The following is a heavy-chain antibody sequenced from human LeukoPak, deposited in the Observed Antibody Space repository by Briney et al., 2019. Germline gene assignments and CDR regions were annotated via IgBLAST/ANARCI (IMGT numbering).Heavy chain of an antibody. CDR2: INPNSGGT. V-gene: IGHV1-2*02. CDR1: GYTFTAYY. CDR3: ARDKGDYWFDY. J-gene: IGHJ4*02. D-gene: IGHD4-17*01. Sequence: ASVKVSCSASGYTFTAYYMHWVRQAPGQGLEWMGWINPNSGGTNYAQKFQGRVTMTRDTSISTAYMELTRLRSDDTAVYYCARDKGDYWFDYWGQGTLVTVSS.